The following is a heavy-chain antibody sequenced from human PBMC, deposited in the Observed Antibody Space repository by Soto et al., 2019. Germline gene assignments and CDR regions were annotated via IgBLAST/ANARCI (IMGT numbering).Heavy chain of an antibody. Sequence: PSETLSLTCTVSGGSINGYFWSWIRQPPGKGLEWIGYIYYSGTTNYNPSLKSRVTISLDTSKNQFSLKLSSVSAADTAVYFCARALNLYYYDTSGVYFDSWGQGTLVTVSS. V-gene: IGHV4-59*01. D-gene: IGHD3-22*01. CDR1: GGSINGYF. CDR3: ARALNLYYYDTSGVYFDS. CDR2: IYYSGTT. J-gene: IGHJ4*02.